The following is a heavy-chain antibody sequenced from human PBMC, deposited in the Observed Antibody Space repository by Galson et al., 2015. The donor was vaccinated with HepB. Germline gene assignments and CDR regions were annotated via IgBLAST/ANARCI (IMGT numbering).Heavy chain of an antibody. Sequence: SLRLSCAASGFTFSNYDMHWVRQAPGKGLEWVAFISHDGGKKLYADPVKGRFITSRDNSKNTLYLQMNSLGAEDTAVYYCAKDLLRGYSGYGPLYYFDYWGQGTLVTVSS. D-gene: IGHD5-12*01. CDR3: AKDLLRGYSGYGPLYYFDY. CDR2: ISHDGGKK. CDR1: GFTFSNYD. V-gene: IGHV3-30*18. J-gene: IGHJ4*02.